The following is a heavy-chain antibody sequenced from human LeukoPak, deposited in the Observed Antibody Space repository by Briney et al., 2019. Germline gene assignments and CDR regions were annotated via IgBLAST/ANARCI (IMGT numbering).Heavy chain of an antibody. CDR3: STGSFHFDQ. V-gene: IGHV1-24*01. J-gene: IGHJ4*02. D-gene: IGHD3-3*02. CDR1: GYTLTEVS. Sequence: ASVKGSCKVSGYTLTEVSMHWVRQAPGKGLEWMAGFHPEDGEAIYAQRLQGRVTLTEDTSSDTAYMELSSLRSEDTAVYYCSTGSFHFDQWGQGTLVTVSS. CDR2: FHPEDGEA.